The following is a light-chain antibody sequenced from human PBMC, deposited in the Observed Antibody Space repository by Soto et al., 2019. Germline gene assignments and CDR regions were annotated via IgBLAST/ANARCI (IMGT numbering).Light chain of an antibody. J-gene: IGKJ3*01. CDR2: DAS. CDR1: QNIRTN. Sequence: EIVMTQSPATLSVSPGERATLSCRASQNIRTNLAWYQQKPGQAPRLLIYDASKRATGIPARFSVSGSGTDFTLTISSLEPEDFALYYCQQLSHWPFTFGPGTKVDIK. CDR3: QQLSHWPFT. V-gene: IGKV3-11*01.